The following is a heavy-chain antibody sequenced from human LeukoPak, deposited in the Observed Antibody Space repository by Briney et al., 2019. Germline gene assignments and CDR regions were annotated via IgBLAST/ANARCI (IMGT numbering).Heavy chain of an antibody. Sequence: SVKVSCKASGYTFTGYYMHWVRQAPGQGLEWMGGIIPIFGTASYAQKFQGRVTITADESTSTAYMELSSLRSEDTAVYYCAREEREYCGGDCNDAFDIWGQGTMVTVSS. CDR2: IIPIFGTA. V-gene: IGHV1-69*13. CDR3: AREEREYCGGDCNDAFDI. D-gene: IGHD2-21*02. CDR1: GYTFTGYY. J-gene: IGHJ3*02.